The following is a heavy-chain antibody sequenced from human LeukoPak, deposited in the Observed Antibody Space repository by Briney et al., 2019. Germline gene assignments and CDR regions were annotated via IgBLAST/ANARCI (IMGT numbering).Heavy chain of an antibody. D-gene: IGHD3-3*01. CDR1: GFVFNTFG. Sequence: QPGGSLRLSCEASGFVFNTFGMHWVRQAPGKGLEWVAALERDGTNPHYADSVKGRFTISRDNAKNSLYLQMNSLRVEDTAFYYCAKSVYDPRDGFDIWGQGTMVTVSS. J-gene: IGHJ3*02. CDR2: LERDGTNP. V-gene: IGHV3-30*02. CDR3: AKSVYDPRDGFDI.